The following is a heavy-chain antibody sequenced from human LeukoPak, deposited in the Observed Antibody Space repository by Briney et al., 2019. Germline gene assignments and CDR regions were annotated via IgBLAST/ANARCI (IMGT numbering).Heavy chain of an antibody. CDR1: GGSISSYY. D-gene: IGHD3-16*02. CDR2: IYTSGST. V-gene: IGHV4-4*07. J-gene: IGHJ5*02. CDR3: ARDLSGVLDWFDP. Sequence: SETLSLTCTVSGGSISSYYWGWIRQPAGKGLEWIGRIYTSGSTNYNPSLKSRVTISVDKSKNQFSLKLSSVTAADTAVYYCARDLSGVLDWFDPWGQGTLVTVSS.